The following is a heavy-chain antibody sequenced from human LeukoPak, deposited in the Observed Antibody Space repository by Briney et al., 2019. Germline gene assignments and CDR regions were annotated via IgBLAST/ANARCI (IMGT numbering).Heavy chain of an antibody. Sequence: PGGYLRLYCAASGFTFSSNWMSWVRQAPGKGLEWVANIKQDGSEKYYVDSVKGRFTISRDNAKNSLYLQMNSLRAEDTAVYYCARGTDIVGYWGQGTLVTVSS. J-gene: IGHJ4*02. V-gene: IGHV3-7*01. CDR2: IKQDGSEK. D-gene: IGHD5-12*01. CDR3: ARGTDIVGY. CDR1: GFTFSSNW.